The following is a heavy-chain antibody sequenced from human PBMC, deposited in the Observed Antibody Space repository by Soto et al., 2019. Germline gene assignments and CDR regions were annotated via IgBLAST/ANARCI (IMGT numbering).Heavy chain of an antibody. V-gene: IGHV3-9*01. D-gene: IGHD6-19*01. CDR2: ISWNSGSI. J-gene: IGHJ3*02. CDR3: AKAGSGWYLVGAFDI. Sequence: LRLSCAASGFTFDDYAMHWVRQAPGKGLEWVSGISWNSGSIGYADSVKGRFTISRDNAKNSLYLQMNSLRAEDTALYYCAKAGSGWYLVGAFDIWGQGTMVTVSS. CDR1: GFTFDDYA.